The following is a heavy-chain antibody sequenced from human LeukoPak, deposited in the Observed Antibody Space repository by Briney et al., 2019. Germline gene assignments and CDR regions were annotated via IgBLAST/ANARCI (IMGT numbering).Heavy chain of an antibody. Sequence: SETLSLTCTVSGGSISSHYWSWIRQPPGKGLGWIGYIYYSGSTNYNPSLKSRVTISVDTSKNQFSLKLSSVTAADTAVYYCARVGTVTLFDYWGQGTLVTVSS. D-gene: IGHD4-11*01. V-gene: IGHV4-59*11. CDR2: IYYSGST. CDR3: ARVGTVTLFDY. J-gene: IGHJ4*02. CDR1: GGSISSHY.